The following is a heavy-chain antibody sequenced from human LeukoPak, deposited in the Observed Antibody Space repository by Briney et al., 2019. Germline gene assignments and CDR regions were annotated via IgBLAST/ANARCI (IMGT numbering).Heavy chain of an antibody. CDR1: GFTFSTYE. V-gene: IGHV3-48*03. CDR3: ARDNYDSSGPYYFDY. Sequence: AGGSLRLSCAASGFTFSTYEMTWVRQSPGKGLEWVSYISSSGSTIYYADSVKGRFTISRDNARNSLYLQMNSLRAEDTGVYYCARDNYDSSGPYYFDYWGQGTLVTVSS. J-gene: IGHJ4*02. D-gene: IGHD3-22*01. CDR2: ISSSGSTI.